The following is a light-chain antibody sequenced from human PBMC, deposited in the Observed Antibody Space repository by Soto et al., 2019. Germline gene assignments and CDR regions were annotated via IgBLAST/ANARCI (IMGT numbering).Light chain of an antibody. CDR2: DES. CDR3: QVRDRLSDYV. V-gene: IGLV3-21*02. CDR1: NIGSKN. Sequence: SYELPQPPSVSVAPGQTARITCGGNNIGSKNVHWYQQKSGQAPVLVVYDESDRPSGIPERFSGSNSRDTATLTISRVEAGDEAEYYCQVRDRLSDYVLGSGTKLTVL. J-gene: IGLJ1*01.